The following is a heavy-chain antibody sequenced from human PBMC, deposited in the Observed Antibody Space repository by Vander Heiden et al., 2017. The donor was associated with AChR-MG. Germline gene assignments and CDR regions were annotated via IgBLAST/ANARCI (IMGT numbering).Heavy chain of an antibody. CDR3: AKDMAPGVATLYYFDY. Sequence: EVQLVESGGGLVQPGRSLRLSCAASGFTFDDYAMHWVRQAPGKGLEWVSGISWNSGSIGYADSVKGRFTISRDNAKNSLYLQMNSLRAEDTALYYCAKDMAPGVATLYYFDYWGQGTLVTVSS. J-gene: IGHJ4*02. CDR2: ISWNSGSI. D-gene: IGHD5-12*01. V-gene: IGHV3-9*01. CDR1: GFTFDDYA.